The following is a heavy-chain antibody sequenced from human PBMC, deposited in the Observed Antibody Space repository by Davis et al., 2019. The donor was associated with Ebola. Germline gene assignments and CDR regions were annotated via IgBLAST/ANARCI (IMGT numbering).Heavy chain of an antibody. CDR3: ARVYGDYVGWFDP. V-gene: IGHV1-69*13. Sequence: SVKVSCKASGGTFSSYAISWVRQAPGQGLEWMGGIIPIFGTANYAQKFQGRVTITADESTSTAYMELSSLRSEDTAVYYCARVYGDYVGWFDPWGQGTLVTVSS. CDR2: IIPIFGTA. CDR1: GGTFSSYA. D-gene: IGHD4-17*01. J-gene: IGHJ5*02.